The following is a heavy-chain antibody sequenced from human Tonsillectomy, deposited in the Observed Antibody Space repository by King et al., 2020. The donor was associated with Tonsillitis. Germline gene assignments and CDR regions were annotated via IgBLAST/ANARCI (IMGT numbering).Heavy chain of an antibody. D-gene: IGHD3-10*01. V-gene: IGHV4-59*08. CDR3: ARHDQDREYYYIDA. CDR2: IHYSGST. Sequence: MQLQESGPGLVKPSETLSLTCIVSGDSIGTDYWSWIRQPPGKGLEWIGYIHYSGSTNYNPSLKSRVTMSVDMSKNQFSLKLSSVTAADTAVYYCARHDQDREYYYIDAWGKGTTVTVSS. CDR1: GDSIGTDY. J-gene: IGHJ6*03.